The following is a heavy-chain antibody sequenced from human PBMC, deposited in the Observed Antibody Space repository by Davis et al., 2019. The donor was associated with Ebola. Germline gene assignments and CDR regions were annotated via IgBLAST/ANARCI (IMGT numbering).Heavy chain of an antibody. Sequence: SVKVSCKASGYTFTSYGISWVRQAPGQGLEWMGWVSAYNDNTNYAQKLQGRVTMTTDTSTSTAYMELRSLRSDDTAVYYCARDCSGTSCYFKWFDPWGQGTLVTVSS. CDR1: GYTFTSYG. CDR2: VSAYNDNT. D-gene: IGHD2-15*01. V-gene: IGHV1-18*01. J-gene: IGHJ5*02. CDR3: ARDCSGTSCYFKWFDP.